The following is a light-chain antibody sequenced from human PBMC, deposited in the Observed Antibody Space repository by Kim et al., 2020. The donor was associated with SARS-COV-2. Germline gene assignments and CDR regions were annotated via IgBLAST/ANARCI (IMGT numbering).Light chain of an antibody. J-gene: IGLJ3*02. V-gene: IGLV3-19*01. CDR3: NSRDSSGDNVV. CDR2: GKY. CDR1: SLRNYY. Sequence: SSELTQDPAVSVALGQTVRLTCQGDSLRNYYATWYQQRPGQAPVLVLYGKYNRPSGIPDRFSGFASGNTDSLTITGAQAEDEADYYCNSRDSSGDNVVFG.